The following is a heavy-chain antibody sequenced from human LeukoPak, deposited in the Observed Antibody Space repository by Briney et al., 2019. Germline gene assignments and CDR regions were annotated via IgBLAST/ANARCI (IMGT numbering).Heavy chain of an antibody. CDR2: TYYRSKWNS. CDR3: ARDPDSSYEWGPFDP. D-gene: IGHD1-26*01. J-gene: IGHJ5*02. V-gene: IGHV6-1*01. Sequence: SQTLSLTCALSGDIFSSNSASWNWVRQSPSRGLDWQGWTYYRSKWNSDYAGSVKSRITINPDTSKNQFSLHLNSGTPEDTAVYYCARDPDSSYEWGPFDPGGQGTLATVSA. CDR1: GDIFSSNSAS.